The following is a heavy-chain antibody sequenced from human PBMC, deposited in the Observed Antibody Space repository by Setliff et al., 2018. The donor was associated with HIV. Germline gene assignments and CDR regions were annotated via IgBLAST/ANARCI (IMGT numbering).Heavy chain of an antibody. CDR1: GGSIRSYY. CDR3: AIIGEWELLKLRAFDI. V-gene: IGHV4-59*01. D-gene: IGHD1-26*01. CDR2: TYYSGST. J-gene: IGHJ3*02. Sequence: SETLSLTCTVSGGSIRSYYWSWIRQPPGKGLEWIGYTYYSGSTNYNPSLKSRVTISVDTSKNQFSLKLTSVTAADTAVYYCAIIGEWELLKLRAFDIWGQGTMVTVSS.